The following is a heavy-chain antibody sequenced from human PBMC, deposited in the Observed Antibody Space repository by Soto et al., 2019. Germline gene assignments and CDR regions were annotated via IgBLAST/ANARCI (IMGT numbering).Heavy chain of an antibody. D-gene: IGHD2-2*01. CDR2: IIPMFGSA. Sequence: QVQLVQSGAEVKKPGSSVKVSCKASGGTFNNYAISWVRQAPGQGLEWMGGIIPMFGSANYAQKFQGRVTITADESTSTAYMELRSLRSEDTAVYYCARGGDIVLVPTDISWFDPWGQGTRVTVSS. V-gene: IGHV1-69*12. CDR3: ARGGDIVLVPTDISWFDP. CDR1: GGTFNNYA. J-gene: IGHJ5*02.